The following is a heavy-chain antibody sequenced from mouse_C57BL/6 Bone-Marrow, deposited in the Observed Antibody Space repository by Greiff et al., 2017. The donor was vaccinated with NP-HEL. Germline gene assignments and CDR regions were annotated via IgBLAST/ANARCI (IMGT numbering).Heavy chain of an antibody. D-gene: IGHD1-1*01. Sequence: VKVVESGPGLVQPSQSLSITCTVSGFSLTSYGVHWVRQSPGKGLEWLGVIWSGGSTDYNAAFISRLSISKDNSKSQVFFKMNSLQADDTAIYYCARKSTVVGSPYYYAMDYWGQGTSVTVSS. CDR2: IWSGGST. CDR3: ARKSTVVGSPYYYAMDY. CDR1: GFSLTSYG. V-gene: IGHV2-2*01. J-gene: IGHJ4*01.